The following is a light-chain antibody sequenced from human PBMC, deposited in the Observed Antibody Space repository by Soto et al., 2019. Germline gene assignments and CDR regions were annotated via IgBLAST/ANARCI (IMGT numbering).Light chain of an antibody. V-gene: IGKV3-15*01. CDR2: RAS. J-gene: IGKJ1*01. Sequence: EIVMTQSPATMSVSPGERVTLSCRASQSINSNLAWYQQKPGQAPRLLIYRASTRATGIPARFSGSGSGTEFTLTISSLQSEDFAFYYCQQYDNWPPWTFGQGNKVEIK. CDR1: QSINSN. CDR3: QQYDNWPPWT.